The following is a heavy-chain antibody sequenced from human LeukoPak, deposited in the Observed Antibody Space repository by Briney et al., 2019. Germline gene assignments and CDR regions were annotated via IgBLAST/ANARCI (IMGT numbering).Heavy chain of an antibody. D-gene: IGHD3-10*01. Sequence: SETLSLTCTVSGGSISSYYWSWIRQPPGKGLEWIGYIYYSGSTNYNPSLKSRVTISVDTSKNQFSLKLSSVTAADTAVYFCARSLYISGTDYWGQGTLVTVSS. CDR1: GGSISSYY. CDR2: IYYSGST. CDR3: ARSLYISGTDY. V-gene: IGHV4-59*01. J-gene: IGHJ4*02.